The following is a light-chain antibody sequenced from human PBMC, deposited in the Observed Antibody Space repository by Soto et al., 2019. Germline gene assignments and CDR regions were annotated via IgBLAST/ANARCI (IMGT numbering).Light chain of an antibody. V-gene: IGLV2-23*01. J-gene: IGLJ2*01. CDR1: SSDVGTYNL. CDR2: EGN. Sequence: QSVLAQPASVSGSPGESITISCTGTSSDVGTYNLVTWYQQHPGRVPKLILYEGNKRPSGVSSRFSASKSGNTASLTISGLQAEDEAYYFCGSYATCPTLLLGG. CDR3: GSYATCPTLL.